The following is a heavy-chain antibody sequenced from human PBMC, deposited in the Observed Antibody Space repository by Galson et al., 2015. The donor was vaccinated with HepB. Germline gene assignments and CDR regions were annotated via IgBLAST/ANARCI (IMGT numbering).Heavy chain of an antibody. CDR1: GFTFSSYC. J-gene: IGHJ3*02. V-gene: IGHV3-7*01. CDR3: ARDWYETSSGNAFDI. CDR2: IKKDGNDK. Sequence: SLRLSCAASGFTFSSYCMSWVRQAPGRGLEWVAYIKKDGNDKYYADSVRGRFTISRDNAKNSLYLQMNSLRAEDTAVYYCARDWYETSSGNAFDIWGQGTMVTVSS. D-gene: IGHD6-6*01.